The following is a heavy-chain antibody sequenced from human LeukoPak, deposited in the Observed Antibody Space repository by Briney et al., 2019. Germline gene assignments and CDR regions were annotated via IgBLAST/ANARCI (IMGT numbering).Heavy chain of an antibody. CDR2: IYYSGST. Sequence: SETLSLTCTVSGVSISSYYWSWIRQSPGKGLDWIGYIYYSGSTDYNPSLKSRVTISVDTSKNQFSLKLSSVTAADTAVYYCARGGRYSYGFLGPYGMDVWGQGTTATVSS. CDR3: ARGGRYSYGFLGPYGMDV. V-gene: IGHV4-59*01. CDR1: GVSISSYY. D-gene: IGHD5-18*01. J-gene: IGHJ6*02.